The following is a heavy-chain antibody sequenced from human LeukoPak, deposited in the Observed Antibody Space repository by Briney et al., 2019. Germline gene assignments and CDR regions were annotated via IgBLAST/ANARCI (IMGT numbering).Heavy chain of an antibody. Sequence: PSETLSLTCTVSGGSISSSSYYWGWIRQPPGKGLEWIGSIYYSGSTNYNPSLKSRVTISVDKSKNQFSLKLSSVTAADTAVYYCAKGIAAAPDYWGQGTLVTVSS. CDR2: IYYSGST. J-gene: IGHJ4*02. CDR3: AKGIAAAPDY. D-gene: IGHD6-13*01. CDR1: GGSISSSSYY. V-gene: IGHV4-39*07.